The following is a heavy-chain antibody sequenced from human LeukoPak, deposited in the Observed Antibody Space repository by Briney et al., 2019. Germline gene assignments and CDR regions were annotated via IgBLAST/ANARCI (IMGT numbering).Heavy chain of an antibody. J-gene: IGHJ4*02. CDR1: GFTFSSYW. CDR2: INTDGSST. Sequence: GGSLRLSCAASGFTFSSYWMHWVRQAPGEGLVWVSRINTDGSSTSYADSVKGRFTISRDNAKNTLYLQMNSLRAEDTAVYYCAKERAVRGVIIPYYFDYWGQGTLVTVSS. CDR3: AKERAVRGVIIPYYFDY. D-gene: IGHD3-10*01. V-gene: IGHV3-74*01.